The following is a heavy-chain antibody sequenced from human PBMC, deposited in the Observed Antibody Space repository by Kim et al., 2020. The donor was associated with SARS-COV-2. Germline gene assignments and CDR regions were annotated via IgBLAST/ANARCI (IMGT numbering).Heavy chain of an antibody. J-gene: IGHJ4*02. V-gene: IGHV3-48*03. CDR1: GFTFSSYE. D-gene: IGHD3-10*01. CDR2: ISSSGGTI. Sequence: GGSLRLSCAASGFTFSSYEMNWVRQAPGKGLEWVSYISSSGGTIYYADSVRGRFTISRDNVKNSLYLQMNSLRDEDTAIYYCVRVGLGLEYWGQGTLVTVSS. CDR3: VRVGLGLEY.